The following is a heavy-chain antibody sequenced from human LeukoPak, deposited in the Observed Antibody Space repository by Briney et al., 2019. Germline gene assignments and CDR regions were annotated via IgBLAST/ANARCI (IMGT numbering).Heavy chain of an antibody. J-gene: IGHJ6*02. V-gene: IGHV3-30*03. Sequence: GGSLRLSCAASGITFSSYGMHWVRQAPGKGLEWVAVISFDGSKKYYADSVKGRFTISRDNSKNTLYLQMNSLRAEDTAVYYCARDIGSGRGMDVWGQGTTVTVSS. CDR2: ISFDGSKK. D-gene: IGHD3-10*01. CDR3: ARDIGSGRGMDV. CDR1: GITFSSYG.